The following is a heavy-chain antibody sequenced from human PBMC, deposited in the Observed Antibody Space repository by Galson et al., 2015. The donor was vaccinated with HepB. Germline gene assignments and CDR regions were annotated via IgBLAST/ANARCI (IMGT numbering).Heavy chain of an antibody. V-gene: IGHV6-1*01. CDR2: TYYRAKWVR. D-gene: IGHD3-22*01. J-gene: IGHJ5*02. CDR1: GDSVSKKSNA. CDR3: VRAKWVDGPYDSSGYTGDYDT. Sequence: CAISGDSVSKKSNAWNWIRQSPSRGFEWLGRTYYRAKWVREYRDCVKRRMVINADTSKNQVSMELNSVTPEDTAVYYCVRAKWVDGPYDSSGYTGDYDTWGQGTSVTISS.